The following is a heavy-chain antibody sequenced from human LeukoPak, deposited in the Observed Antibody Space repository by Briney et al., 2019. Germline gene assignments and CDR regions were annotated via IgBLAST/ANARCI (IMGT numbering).Heavy chain of an antibody. CDR3: ARGQGHGDIDY. Sequence: GGSLRLCCAVSGFTFNNYAMSWVRQAPGKGLEWASSISSSSSYIYYADSVKGRFTISRDNAKNSLYLQMNSLRAEDTAVYYCARGQGHGDIDYWGQGTLVTVSS. D-gene: IGHD4-17*01. CDR1: GFTFNNYA. CDR2: ISSSSSYI. V-gene: IGHV3-21*01. J-gene: IGHJ4*02.